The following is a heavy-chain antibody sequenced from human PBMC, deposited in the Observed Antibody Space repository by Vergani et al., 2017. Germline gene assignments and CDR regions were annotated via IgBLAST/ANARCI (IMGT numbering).Heavy chain of an antibody. D-gene: IGHD3-3*01. V-gene: IGHV4-39*07. CDR3: ARVLGALEWSNYGMDV. CDR1: GGSISSSSYY. CDR2: IYYSGST. Sequence: QLQLQESGPGLVKPSETLSLTCTVSGGSISSSSYYWGWIRQPPGKGLEWIGSIYYSGSTYYNPSLKSRVTISVDTSKNQFSLKLSSVTAADTAVDYCARVLGALEWSNYGMDVWGQGTTVTVSS. J-gene: IGHJ6*02.